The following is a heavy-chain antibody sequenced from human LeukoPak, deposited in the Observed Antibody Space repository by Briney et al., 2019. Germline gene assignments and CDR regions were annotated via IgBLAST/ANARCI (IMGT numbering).Heavy chain of an antibody. CDR1: GGSFDSKY. D-gene: IGHD3-10*01. Sequence: PSETLSLICSVSGGSFDSKYWSWIRQPPAKGLEWIGEINHSGSTNYNPSLKSRVTISVDTSKNQFSLKLSSVTAADTAVYYCARGWFTPTLDYWGQGTLATVSS. V-gene: IGHV4-34*01. J-gene: IGHJ4*02. CDR2: INHSGST. CDR3: ARGWFTPTLDY.